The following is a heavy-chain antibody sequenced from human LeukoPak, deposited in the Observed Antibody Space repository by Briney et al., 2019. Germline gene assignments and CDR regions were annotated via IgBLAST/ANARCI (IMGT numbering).Heavy chain of an antibody. D-gene: IGHD6-13*01. J-gene: IGHJ3*02. V-gene: IGHV4-59*08. CDR3: ARSPNLIAAAGTFDI. CDR1: GGSISSYY. CDR2: IYYSGST. Sequence: SETLSLTCTVSGGSISSYYWSWIRQPPGKGLEWIGYIYYSGSTNYNPSLKSRVTISVDTSKNQFSLKLSSVTAADTAVYYCARSPNLIAAAGTFDIWGQGTMVTVSS.